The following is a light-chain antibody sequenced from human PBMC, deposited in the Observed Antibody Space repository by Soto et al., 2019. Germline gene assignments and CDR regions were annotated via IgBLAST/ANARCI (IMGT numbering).Light chain of an antibody. Sequence: QSVLTQPASVSGSPGQSITISCTGTSSDVGGYNYVSWYQLHPGKAPKLMIYDVSNRPSGVSDRFSGSKSGNTASLTISWLQAEDEADYYCSSYTSTSTPVVFGGGTKLTVL. CDR3: SSYTSTSTPVV. V-gene: IGLV2-14*03. J-gene: IGLJ2*01. CDR2: DVS. CDR1: SSDVGGYNY.